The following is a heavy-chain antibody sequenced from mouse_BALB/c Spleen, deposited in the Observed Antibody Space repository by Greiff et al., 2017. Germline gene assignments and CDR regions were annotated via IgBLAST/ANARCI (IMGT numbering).Heavy chain of an antibody. CDR1: GFNIKDYY. V-gene: IGHV14-1*02. CDR2: IDPENGNT. Sequence: VQLKESGAELVRPGALVKLSCKASGFNIKDYYMHWVKQRPEQGLEWIGWIDPENGNTIYDPKFQGKASITADTSSNTAYLQLSSLTSEDTAVYYCARSTTVVAKGFAYWGQGTLVTVSA. CDR3: ARSTTVVAKGFAY. D-gene: IGHD1-1*01. J-gene: IGHJ3*01.